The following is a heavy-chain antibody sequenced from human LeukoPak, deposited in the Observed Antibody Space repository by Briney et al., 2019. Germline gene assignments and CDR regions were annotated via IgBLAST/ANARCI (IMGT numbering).Heavy chain of an antibody. V-gene: IGHV3-7*03. CDR2: IKQDGSEK. D-gene: IGHD6-19*01. J-gene: IGHJ5*02. CDR1: GFTFSSYW. CDR3: ARGSGWTQGWFDP. Sequence: GGSLRLSCAASGFTFSSYWMSWVRRAPGKGLEWVANIKQDGSEKYYADSVKGRFTISRDNAKNSLYLQMNSLRAEDTAVYYCARGSGWTQGWFDPWGQGTLVTVSS.